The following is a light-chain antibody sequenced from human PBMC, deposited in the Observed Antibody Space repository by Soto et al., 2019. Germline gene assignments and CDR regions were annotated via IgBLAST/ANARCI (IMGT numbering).Light chain of an antibody. V-gene: IGKV1-27*01. CDR1: QDMSVY. J-gene: IGKJ5*01. CDR2: SAS. CDR3: QTFNTAPLT. Sequence: DIQMTQSPSSLSASVGDRVTITCRASQDMSVYLAWYQQKPGKVPKLLIYSASTLQSGVPSRFSGSGSGTDFTLTISSLQPEDVATYYCQTFNTAPLTFGQGTRLEIK.